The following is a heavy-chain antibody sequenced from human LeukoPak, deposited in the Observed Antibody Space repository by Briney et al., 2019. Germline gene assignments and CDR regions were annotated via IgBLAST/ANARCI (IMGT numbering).Heavy chain of an antibody. CDR3: ARGPAANSGNYYVGDY. CDR2: INTDGGTT. D-gene: IGHD1-26*01. J-gene: IGHJ4*02. Sequence: AGGSLRLSCAASGFTFSSYWMSWVRQAPGKGLVWVARINTDGGTTSYADSVKGRFTISRDNAKNTLYLEMNSLGAEDTAVYYCARGPAANSGNYYVGDYWGQGTLVTVSS. V-gene: IGHV3-74*01. CDR1: GFTFSSYW.